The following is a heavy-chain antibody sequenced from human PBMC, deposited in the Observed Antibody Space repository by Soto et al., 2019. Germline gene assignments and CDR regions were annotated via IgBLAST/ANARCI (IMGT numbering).Heavy chain of an antibody. D-gene: IGHD5-18*01. V-gene: IGHV3-21*01. Sequence: GGSLRLSCAASGFTFSTYTMNWVRQAPGKGLEWVSSISSSSSYIYSADSVRGRFTISRDNAKNSLYLQMNSLRAEDTAVYYCARDRGHSYGNLDYWGQGTLVTVSS. CDR1: GFTFSTYT. J-gene: IGHJ4*02. CDR2: ISSSSSYI. CDR3: ARDRGHSYGNLDY.